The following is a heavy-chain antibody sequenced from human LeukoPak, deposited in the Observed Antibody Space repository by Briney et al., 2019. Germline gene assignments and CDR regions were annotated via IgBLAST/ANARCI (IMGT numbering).Heavy chain of an antibody. Sequence: PSETLSLTCAVYGGSFSGYYWSWIRQPPGKGLEWIGEINHSGSTNYNPSLKSRVTISVDTSKNQFSLKLTSVTAAVTAVYYCARRGLEAFDSNLNGYFAYWGQGSLVTVSS. CDR3: ARRGLEAFDSNLNGYFAY. CDR1: GGSFSGYY. D-gene: IGHD4-11*01. J-gene: IGHJ4*02. V-gene: IGHV4-34*01. CDR2: INHSGST.